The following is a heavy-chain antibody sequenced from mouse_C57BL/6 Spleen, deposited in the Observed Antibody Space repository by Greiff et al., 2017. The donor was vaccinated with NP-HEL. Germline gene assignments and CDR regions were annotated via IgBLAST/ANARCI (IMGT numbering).Heavy chain of an antibody. D-gene: IGHD3-1*01. Sequence: EVKLVESGGGLVKPGGSLKLSCAASGFTFSSYTMSWVRQTPEKRLEWVATISGGGGNTYYPDSVKGRFTISRDNAKNTLYLQMSSLRSEDTALYYCARTPLARTGWYFDVWGTGTTVTVSS. CDR3: ARTPLARTGWYFDV. V-gene: IGHV5-9*01. CDR1: GFTFSSYT. CDR2: ISGGGGNT. J-gene: IGHJ1*03.